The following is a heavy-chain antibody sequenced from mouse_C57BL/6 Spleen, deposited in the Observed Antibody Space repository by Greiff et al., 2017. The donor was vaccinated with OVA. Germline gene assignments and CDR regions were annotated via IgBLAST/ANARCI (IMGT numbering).Heavy chain of an antibody. CDR2: IHPNSGST. CDR1: GYTFTSYW. Sequence: VQLQQPGAELVKPGASVKLSCKASGYTFTSYWMHWVKQRPGQGLEWIGMIHPNSGSTNYNEKFKSKATLTVDKSSSTAYMQLSSLTSEDSAVYYCARSDYYGSSYGFDYWGQGTTLTVSS. D-gene: IGHD1-1*01. V-gene: IGHV1-64*01. CDR3: ARSDYYGSSYGFDY. J-gene: IGHJ2*01.